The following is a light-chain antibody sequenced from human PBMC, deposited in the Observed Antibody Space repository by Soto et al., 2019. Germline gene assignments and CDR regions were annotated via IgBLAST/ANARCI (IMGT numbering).Light chain of an antibody. CDR1: QSISLW. CDR3: QHYKDYSWT. J-gene: IGKJ1*01. CDR2: KTS. Sequence: DIHMTQSPSTLSASVGDRVTITCRASQSISLWVAWYQQKPGRAPNLLIYKTSSVETGVPSRFSRSGSGTEVTLTIISLQPDDVATYYCQHYKDYSWTFGQGTKVEVK. V-gene: IGKV1-5*03.